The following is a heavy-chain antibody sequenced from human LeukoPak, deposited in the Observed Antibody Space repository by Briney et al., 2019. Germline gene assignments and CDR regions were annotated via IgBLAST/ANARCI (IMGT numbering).Heavy chain of an antibody. CDR1: GFTFSKVW. D-gene: IGHD2-21*02. Sequence: GGSLRLSCAASGFTFSKVWMTWVRQAPGKGLEWVGRIRSKTDSGASEYAAPVKGRFSISRDDSNNTLYLEMISLKAEDTAIYYCTTDVNRFMVTASSWGQGTLVTVSS. J-gene: IGHJ5*02. V-gene: IGHV3-15*01. CDR3: TTDVNRFMVTASS. CDR2: IRSKTDSGAS.